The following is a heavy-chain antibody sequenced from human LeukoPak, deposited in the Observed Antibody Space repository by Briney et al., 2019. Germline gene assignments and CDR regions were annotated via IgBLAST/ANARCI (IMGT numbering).Heavy chain of an antibody. Sequence: GESLILSCLASGFTVSSNYMSWVRQAPGKGLEWVSMFYSGGSTFYEDSVKGRFTISRDNAKNSLYLQMSSLRAEDTAVYYCAREERDGYNYYWYFDLWGRGTLVTVSS. CDR1: GFTVSSNY. D-gene: IGHD5-24*01. CDR3: AREERDGYNYYWYFDL. V-gene: IGHV3-66*01. J-gene: IGHJ2*01. CDR2: FYSGGST.